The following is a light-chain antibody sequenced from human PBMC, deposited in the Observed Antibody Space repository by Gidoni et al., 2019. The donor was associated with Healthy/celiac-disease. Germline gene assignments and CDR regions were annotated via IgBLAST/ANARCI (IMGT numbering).Light chain of an antibody. CDR1: QSISSY. Sequence: DIQMTQFPSSLSASVGDKVTRTRRARQSISSYLNWYQQKPGKAPKLLIYAASSMQSGFPSRFSGSGSGTDFTLTISRLQPEDFATYYCQQSYSTPPTFGQXTKLEIK. CDR3: QQSYSTPPT. J-gene: IGKJ2*01. V-gene: IGKV1-39*01. CDR2: AAS.